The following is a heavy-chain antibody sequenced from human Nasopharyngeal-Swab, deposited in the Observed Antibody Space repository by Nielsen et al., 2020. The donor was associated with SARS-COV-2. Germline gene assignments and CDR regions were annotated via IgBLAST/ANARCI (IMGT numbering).Heavy chain of an antibody. CDR2: IRQDGGEI. CDR3: ARAIGALAAY. V-gene: IGHV3-7*04. J-gene: IGHJ4*02. D-gene: IGHD2-15*01. Sequence: VRQAPGKGLEWVANIRQDGGEIYYVDSVKGRFTISRDNAKNSLYLQMNSLRAEDTAVYYCARAIGALAAYWGQGTLVT.